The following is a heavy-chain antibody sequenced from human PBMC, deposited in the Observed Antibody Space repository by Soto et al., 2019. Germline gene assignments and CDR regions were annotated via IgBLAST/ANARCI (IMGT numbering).Heavy chain of an antibody. CDR1: GYTFTSYA. J-gene: IGHJ6*03. D-gene: IGHD2-15*01. CDR2: INPANGDT. V-gene: IGHV1-3*01. Sequence: QVQLVQSGSEVKKPGASVRLSCKASGYTFTSYAVYWVRQAPGQRLEWMGWINPANGDTKYSQKFQERVIVSRDTSASTAYMDLRSLRSEDTAVYYCARDTGYCSGGSCFLYYMDVWGKGTTVTVSS. CDR3: ARDTGYCSGGSCFLYYMDV.